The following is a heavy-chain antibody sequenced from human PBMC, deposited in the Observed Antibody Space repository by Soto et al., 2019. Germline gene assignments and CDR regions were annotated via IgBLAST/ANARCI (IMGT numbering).Heavy chain of an antibody. CDR1: GGSFSGYY. CDR3: ARGARYYYGSGIYGIDY. CDR2: INHSGST. D-gene: IGHD3-10*01. J-gene: IGHJ4*02. Sequence: SETLSLTCAVYGGSFSGYYWSWIRQPPGKGLEWIGEINHSGSTNYNPSLKSRVTISVDTSKNQFSLKLSSVTAADTAVYYCARGARYYYGSGIYGIDYWGQGTLVTVSS. V-gene: IGHV4-34*01.